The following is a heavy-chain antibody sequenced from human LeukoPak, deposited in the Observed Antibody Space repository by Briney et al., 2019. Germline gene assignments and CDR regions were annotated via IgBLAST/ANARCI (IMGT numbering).Heavy chain of an antibody. CDR1: GGSISSSSYY. CDR2: IYYSGST. CDR3: ASQGRKNYDSSGYYYAS. V-gene: IGHV4-39*01. J-gene: IGHJ4*02. Sequence: SETLSLTCTVSGGSISSSSYYWGWIRQPPGKGLKWIGSIYYSGSTYYNPSLKSRVTISVDTSKNQFSLKLSSVTAADTAVYYCASQGRKNYDSSGYYYASWGQGTLVTVSS. D-gene: IGHD3-22*01.